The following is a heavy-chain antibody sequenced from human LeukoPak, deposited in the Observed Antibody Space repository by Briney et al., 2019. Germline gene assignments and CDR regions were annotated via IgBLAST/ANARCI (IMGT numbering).Heavy chain of an antibody. CDR2: IKSEGDGGTT. D-gene: IGHD3-9*01. Sequence: GGSLRLSCAVSGFTFSNAWMNWVRQAPGQGLEWVGLIKSEGDGGTTDYAAPVKGRFTISRDDSKNTLYLQMNSLKTEDTAVYSCPTARGFFDWPPFDYWGQGARVAVSS. J-gene: IGHJ4*02. CDR3: PTARGFFDWPPFDY. CDR1: GFTFSNAW. V-gene: IGHV3-15*01.